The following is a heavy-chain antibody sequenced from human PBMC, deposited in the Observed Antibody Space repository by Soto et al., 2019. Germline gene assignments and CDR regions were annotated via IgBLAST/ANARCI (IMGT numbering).Heavy chain of an antibody. J-gene: IGHJ5*02. CDR3: ARDRRTIFGVVISRPNWFDP. Sequence: SVKVSCKASGGTFSSYAISWVRQAPGQGLEWMGGIIPIFGTANYAQKFQGRVTITADESTSTAYMELSSLRSEDTAVYYCARDRRTIFGVVISRPNWFDPWGQGTLVTVSS. CDR2: IIPIFGTA. V-gene: IGHV1-69*13. CDR1: GGTFSSYA. D-gene: IGHD3-3*01.